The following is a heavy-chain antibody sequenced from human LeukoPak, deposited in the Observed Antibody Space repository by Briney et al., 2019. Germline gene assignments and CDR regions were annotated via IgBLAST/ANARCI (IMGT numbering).Heavy chain of an antibody. Sequence: SETLSLTSAVSGGSFIGYDWRWIRQPPRKGLERIGEINHSGGTNYTPSLKSAVTISVDTSKNQFSLRLSSVSAADTAVYYCASLARGGNWFDPWGQGTLFTVSS. D-gene: IGHD3-16*01. CDR2: INHSGGT. CDR1: GGSFIGYD. J-gene: IGHJ5*02. CDR3: ASLARGGNWFDP. V-gene: IGHV4-34*01.